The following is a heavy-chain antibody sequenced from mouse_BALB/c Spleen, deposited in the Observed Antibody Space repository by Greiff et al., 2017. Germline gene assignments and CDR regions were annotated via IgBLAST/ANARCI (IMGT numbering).Heavy chain of an antibody. CDR3: ERTGVAYAMDY. V-gene: IGHV3-2*02. D-gene: IGHD1-1*02. J-gene: IGHJ4*01. CDR1: SYSITSDYA. CDR2: ISYSGST. Sequence: VQLKESGPGLVKPSQSLSLTCTVTSYSITSDYAWNWIRQFPGNKLEWMGYISYSGSTSYNPSLKSRISITRDTSKNQFFLQLNSVTTEDTATYYCERTGVAYAMDYWGQGTSVTVSS.